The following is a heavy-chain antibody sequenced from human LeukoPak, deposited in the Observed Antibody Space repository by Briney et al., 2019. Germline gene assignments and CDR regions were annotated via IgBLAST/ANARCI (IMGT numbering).Heavy chain of an antibody. V-gene: IGHV4-39*01. J-gene: IGHJ4*02. D-gene: IGHD3-22*01. CDR2: IQYSGST. CDR1: GGSISNSNYY. CDR3: ARHSFDYDSSGYFYSFDY. Sequence: SETLSLTCTVSGGSISNSNYYWGWIGQPPGKGLEWLGSIQYSGSTHYNSSLKSRVTISVDTSKNQFSLNLNSVTAADTAVYYCARHSFDYDSSGYFYSFDYWGQGTLVTVSS.